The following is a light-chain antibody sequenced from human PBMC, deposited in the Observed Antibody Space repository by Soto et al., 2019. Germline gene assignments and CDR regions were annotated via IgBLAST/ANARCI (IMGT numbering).Light chain of an antibody. CDR3: SSYTSSSTPWV. CDR1: SSDVGGYNY. J-gene: IGLJ3*02. Sequence: QSALTQPASVSGSPGQSITISCTGTSSDVGGYNYVSWYQQHPGKAPKLMIYEVSNRPSGVSNRFSGSKSGNTASLTIPGLPAEDEADYYCSSYTSSSTPWVFGGGTKLTVL. CDR2: EVS. V-gene: IGLV2-14*01.